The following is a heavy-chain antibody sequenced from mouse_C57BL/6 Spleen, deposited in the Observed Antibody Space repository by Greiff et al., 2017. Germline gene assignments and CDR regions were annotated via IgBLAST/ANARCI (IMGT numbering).Heavy chain of an antibody. V-gene: IGHV1-52*01. J-gene: IGHJ2*01. CDR1: GYTFTSYW. Sequence: QVQLQQSGAELVRPGSSVKLSCKASGYTFTSYWMHWVKQRPIQGLEWIGNIDPSDSETHYNQKFKDKATLTVDKSSSTAYMQLSSLTSEDSAVYYCARRYYYGSSPYYFDYWGQGTTLTVSS. CDR3: ARRYYYGSSPYYFDY. CDR2: IDPSDSET. D-gene: IGHD1-1*01.